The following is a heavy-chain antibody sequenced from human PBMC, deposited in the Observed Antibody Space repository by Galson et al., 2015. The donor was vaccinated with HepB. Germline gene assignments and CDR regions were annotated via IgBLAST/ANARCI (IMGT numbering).Heavy chain of an antibody. Sequence: SLRLSCAASGFTFSSFGMTWVRQAPGKGLEWVSVISGSGGNTDYADSVKGRFTISRDNSKSTLYLQMNGLRAEDTAVYYCAIPGGVTTKWFGTDAFDFWGQGTMVTVSS. CDR3: AIPGGVTTKWFGTDAFDF. V-gene: IGHV3-23*01. D-gene: IGHD1-1*01. J-gene: IGHJ3*01. CDR2: ISGSGGNT. CDR1: GFTFSSFG.